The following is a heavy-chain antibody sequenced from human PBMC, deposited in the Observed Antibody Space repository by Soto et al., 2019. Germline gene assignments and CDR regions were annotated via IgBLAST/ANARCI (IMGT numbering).Heavy chain of an antibody. V-gene: IGHV1-69*01. CDR3: ASGRGTTIAGLPRRETYCWVVP. CDR1: GGTFTYYG. J-gene: IGHJ5*02. D-gene: IGHD3-22*01. CDR2: IIPIIGPA. Sequence: QVQLVQSGAEVKRPGSSVKLSCKASGGTFTYYGISWVRQAPGQGLEWMGGIIPIIGPATYAQKFLGRLTITADQFTSTAYVELSRTGCEDTALYCCASGRGTTIAGLPRRETYCWVVPRVQGTLVTVS.